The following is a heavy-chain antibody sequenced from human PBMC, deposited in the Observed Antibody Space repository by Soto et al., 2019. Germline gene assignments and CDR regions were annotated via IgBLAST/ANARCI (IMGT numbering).Heavy chain of an antibody. D-gene: IGHD2-15*01. Sequence: QVHLQESGPRLVKPSETLSLTCTVSGGSISSFYWSWIRQSPGKGLEWIGFIYYNGYTNSIPSLKSRVTLSVDTSRNQFSLKLRSVTAADTALYYCARHGGGGGSPLDDWGQGTLVTVSS. CDR1: GGSISSFY. V-gene: IGHV4-59*08. CDR3: ARHGGGGGSPLDD. CDR2: IYYNGYT. J-gene: IGHJ4*02.